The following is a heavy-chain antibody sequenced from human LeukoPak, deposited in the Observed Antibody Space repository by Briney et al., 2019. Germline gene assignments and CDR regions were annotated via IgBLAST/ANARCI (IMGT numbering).Heavy chain of an antibody. CDR2: IIPIFGTP. D-gene: IGHD3-16*01. CDR3: AIDPYDTSAAVYFDY. J-gene: IGHJ4*02. V-gene: IGHV1-69*01. Sequence: SVKVSCKASGGTFSSFGFSWVRQAPGQGLEWMGGIIPIFGTPDYAQNFRGRITITADESTSTAYMDLSSLRSEDTAVYYCAIDPYDTSAAVYFDYWGQGTLVTVSS. CDR1: GGTFSSFG.